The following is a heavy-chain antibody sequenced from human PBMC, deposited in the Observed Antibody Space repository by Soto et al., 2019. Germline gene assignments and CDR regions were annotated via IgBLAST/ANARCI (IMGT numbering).Heavy chain of an antibody. J-gene: IGHJ4*02. Sequence: GGTLRLSCAASGFTFSSYGMHWVRQAPGKGLEWVAVIWYDSSNKYYADSVKGRFTISRDNAKNTLYLQMNSLRAEDTALYYCAKGADGSGMGVGYYFDYWGQGTLVTVSS. D-gene: IGHD3-10*01. V-gene: IGHV3-33*03. CDR3: AKGADGSGMGVGYYFDY. CDR2: IWYDSSNK. CDR1: GFTFSSYG.